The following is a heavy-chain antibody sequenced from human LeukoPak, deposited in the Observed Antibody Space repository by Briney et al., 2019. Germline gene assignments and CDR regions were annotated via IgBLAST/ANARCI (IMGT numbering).Heavy chain of an antibody. CDR2: IYPDDSDT. D-gene: IGHD3-9*01. V-gene: IGHV5-51*01. CDR1: GYYFTNKW. Sequence: GESLKISCKTSGYYFTNKWIAWVRQMPGKGLEWMGVIYPDDSDTKYSPSFQGNVTISVDKSISTTYLQWSSLKTSDTAMYYCARSPFSNRYDHNDYWGQGTLVTVSS. CDR3: ARSPFSNRYDHNDY. J-gene: IGHJ4*02.